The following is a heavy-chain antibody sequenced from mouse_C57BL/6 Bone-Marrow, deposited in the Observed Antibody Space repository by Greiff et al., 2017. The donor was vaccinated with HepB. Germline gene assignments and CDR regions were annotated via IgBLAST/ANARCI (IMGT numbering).Heavy chain of an antibody. V-gene: IGHV14-2*01. D-gene: IGHD2-1*01. J-gene: IGHJ2*01. CDR2: IDPEDGDT. Sequence: VTLKVSGAELVKPGASVKLSCTASGFNIKDYYMHWVKQRTEQGLEWIGRIDPEDGDTKYAPKFQGKATITADTASNTAYLQLSSLTAEDTAVDYCARGNYDYFDYWGQGTTLTVSS. CDR3: ARGNYDYFDY. CDR1: GFNIKDYY.